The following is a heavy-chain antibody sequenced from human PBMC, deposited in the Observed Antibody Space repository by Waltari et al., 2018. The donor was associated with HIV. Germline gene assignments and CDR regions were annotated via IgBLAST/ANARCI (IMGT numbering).Heavy chain of an antibody. J-gene: IGHJ4*02. CDR3: ARHGRMGGGTHRRYFDY. CDR2: IFYTGST. D-gene: IGHD3-16*01. CDR1: GDSISSSSYY. V-gene: IGHV4-39*01. Sequence: QLQLQESGPGLVKPSETLSLTCSVSGDSISSSSYYWGWVRQPPGEGLEWIGGIFYTGSTYDKPSLKSLVTISVDTSRSRFSRKRSSVTAADTAGYYCARHGRMGGGTHRRYFDYWGQGTLVTVSS.